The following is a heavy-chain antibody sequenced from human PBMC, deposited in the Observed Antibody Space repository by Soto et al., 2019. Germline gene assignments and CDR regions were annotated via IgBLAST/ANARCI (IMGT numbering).Heavy chain of an antibody. J-gene: IGHJ6*02. Sequence: PVWSLRHSCSASLFTFSSYAMRLVLDSPCKTLQCFSAISGCGGSTYYADSVKGRFTISSDNSKNTLYLQMNSLRAEDTAVYYCATIAARPSYYYYYGMEVWGQGTTVTVSS. V-gene: IGHV3-23*01. CDR3: ATIAARPSYYYYYGMEV. CDR1: LFTFSSYA. D-gene: IGHD6-6*01. CDR2: ISGCGGST.